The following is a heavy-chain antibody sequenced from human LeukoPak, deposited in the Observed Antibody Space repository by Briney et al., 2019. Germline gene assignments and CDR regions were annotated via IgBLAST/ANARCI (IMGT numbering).Heavy chain of an antibody. CDR1: GFTFDDYA. V-gene: IGHV3-43*02. CDR3: AKDLTVTTSVSIPYYCYGMDV. Sequence: GGSLRLSCAASGFTFDDYAMHWVRPAPGKGLEWVSLISGVGGSTYYADSVKGRFTISRDNSKNSLYLQMNSLRTEDTALYYCAKDLTVTTSVSIPYYCYGMDVWGQGTTVTVSS. D-gene: IGHD4-17*01. J-gene: IGHJ6*02. CDR2: ISGVGGST.